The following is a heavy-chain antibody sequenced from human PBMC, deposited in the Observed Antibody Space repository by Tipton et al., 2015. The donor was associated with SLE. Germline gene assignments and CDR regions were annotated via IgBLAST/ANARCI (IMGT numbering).Heavy chain of an antibody. J-gene: IGHJ3*02. CDR3: PRGLLGRGAFVI. Sequence: GSLRLSCADSGFTVSSNYMSWVRQAPGKGLEWVSVIYSGGSTYYADSVKGRFTISRDNSKNTLYLQMNSLRAEDTAVYYCPRGLLGRGAFVIWGQGTMVTVSS. CDR2: IYSGGST. V-gene: IGHV3-66*01. CDR1: GFTVSSNY. D-gene: IGHD7-27*01.